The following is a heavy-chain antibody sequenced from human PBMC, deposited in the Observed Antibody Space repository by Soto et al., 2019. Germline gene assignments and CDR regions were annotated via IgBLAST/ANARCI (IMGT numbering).Heavy chain of an antibody. CDR1: GGSISSGTYY. CDR2: ISHSGRT. V-gene: IGHV4-31*03. Sequence: QVQLQESGPGLVKPSQTLSLTCTVSGGSISSGTYYWTWVRQRPGEGLEWIGFISHSGRTYYNPSLKSRTAISLDTSENQFSLRLSSVTAADTAVYFCARDSDYCTGGSCYGNFDFWGQGTLVTVSS. D-gene: IGHD2-15*01. CDR3: ARDSDYCTGGSCYGNFDF. J-gene: IGHJ4*02.